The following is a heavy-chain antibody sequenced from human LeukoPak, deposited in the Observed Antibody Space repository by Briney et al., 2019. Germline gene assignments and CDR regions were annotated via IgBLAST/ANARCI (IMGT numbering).Heavy chain of an antibody. Sequence: ASVKVSCKASGYTFTSYYMHWVRQAPGQGLEWMGGIIPIFGTANYAQKFQGRVTITTDESTSTAYMELSSLRSEDTAVYYCARMSGYRSDMDVWGKGTTVTVSS. J-gene: IGHJ6*03. D-gene: IGHD3-3*01. V-gene: IGHV1-69*05. CDR1: GYTFTSYY. CDR2: IIPIFGTA. CDR3: ARMSGYRSDMDV.